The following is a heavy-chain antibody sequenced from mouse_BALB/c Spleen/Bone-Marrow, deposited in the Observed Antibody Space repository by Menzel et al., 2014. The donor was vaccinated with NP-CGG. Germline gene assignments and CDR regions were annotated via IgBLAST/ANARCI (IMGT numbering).Heavy chain of an antibody. J-gene: IGHJ2*01. CDR1: GFNIKDYY. V-gene: IGHV14-1*02. CDR2: IDPENGNT. CDR3: ARRYGSSFDY. D-gene: IGHD1-1*01. Sequence: VQLKDSGAELARPGALVKLSCKASGFNIKDYYMHWVIQRPEQGLEWIGWIDPENGNTIYDPKFQGKASITADTSSNTAYLQLSSLTSEDTAVYYCARRYGSSFDYWGQGTTLTVSS.